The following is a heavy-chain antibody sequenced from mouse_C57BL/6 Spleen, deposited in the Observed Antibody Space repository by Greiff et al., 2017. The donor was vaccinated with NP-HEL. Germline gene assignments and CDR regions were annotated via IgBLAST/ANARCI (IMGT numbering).Heavy chain of an antibody. J-gene: IGHJ2*01. CDR1: GYSITSGYY. Sequence: EVQLQESGPGLVKPSQSLSLTCSVTGYSITSGYYWNWIRQFPGNKLEWMGYISYDGSNNYNPSLKNRISITRDTSKNQFFLKLNSVTTENTATYYCARDAPYYYGSSIDYWGQGTTLTVSS. V-gene: IGHV3-6*01. D-gene: IGHD1-1*01. CDR3: ARDAPYYYGSSIDY. CDR2: ISYDGSN.